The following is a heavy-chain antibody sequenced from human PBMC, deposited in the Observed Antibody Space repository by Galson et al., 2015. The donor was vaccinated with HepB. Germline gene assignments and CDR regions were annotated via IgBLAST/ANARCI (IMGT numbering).Heavy chain of an antibody. V-gene: IGHV1-3*01. CDR3: ARALFVLPALLRENWFDP. D-gene: IGHD2-2*01. CDR2: INAGNGNT. Sequence: SVKVSCKASGYTFTSYAMHWVRQAPGQRLEWMGWINAGNGNTKYSQKFQGRVTITRDTSASTAYMELSSLRSEGTAVYYCARALFVLPALLRENWFDPWGQGTLVTVSS. CDR1: GYTFTSYA. J-gene: IGHJ5*02.